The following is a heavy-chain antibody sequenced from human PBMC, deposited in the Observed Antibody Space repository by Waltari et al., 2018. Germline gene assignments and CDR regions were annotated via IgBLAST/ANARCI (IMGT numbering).Heavy chain of an antibody. Sequence: EVQLVESGGGLVQPGGSLRLSCAASGFTYSFYWMHWVRQAPGKGLVCGSRSNSDGSSTSYADSVKGRFTISKDNAKNTVYLQMNSLRAEDTAIYYCARGARRTTVTTGWWYFDLWGRGTLVTVSS. CDR1: GFTYSFYW. CDR3: ARGARRTTVTTGWWYFDL. J-gene: IGHJ2*01. CDR2: SNSDGSST. D-gene: IGHD4-17*01. V-gene: IGHV3-74*01.